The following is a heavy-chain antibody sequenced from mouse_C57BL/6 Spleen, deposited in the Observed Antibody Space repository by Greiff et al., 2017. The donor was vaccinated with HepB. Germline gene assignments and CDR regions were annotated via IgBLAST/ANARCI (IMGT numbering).Heavy chain of an antibody. J-gene: IGHJ1*03. CDR1: GYTFTSYN. CDR3: ARGGGYFDV. CDR2: IYPGNGDT. Sequence: QVQLQQSGAELVRPGASVKMSCKASGYTFTSYNMHWVKQTTRQGLEWIGAIYPGNGDTSYNQKFKGKATLTVDKSSSTAYMKLSSLTSEDSAVYFCARGGGYFDVWGTGTTVTVSS. V-gene: IGHV1-12*01.